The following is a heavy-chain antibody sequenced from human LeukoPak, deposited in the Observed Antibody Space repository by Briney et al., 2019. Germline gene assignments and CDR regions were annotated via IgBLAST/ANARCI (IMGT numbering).Heavy chain of an antibody. CDR1: GFTFSSYS. V-gene: IGHV3-21*01. Sequence: PGGSLRLSCAASGFTFSSYSMNWVRQAPGKGLEWVSSISSSSSYTYYADSVKVRFTISRDNAKNSLYLQMNSLRAEDTAVYYCARGYDYVWGSYLLAPYYFDYWGQGTLVTVSS. CDR2: ISSSSSYT. J-gene: IGHJ4*02. D-gene: IGHD3-16*01. CDR3: ARGYDYVWGSYLLAPYYFDY.